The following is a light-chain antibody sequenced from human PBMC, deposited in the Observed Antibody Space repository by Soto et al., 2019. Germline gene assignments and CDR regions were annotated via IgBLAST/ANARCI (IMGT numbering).Light chain of an antibody. J-gene: IGKJ1*01. CDR2: GAS. V-gene: IGKV3-15*01. CDR1: QSISRN. Sequence: EIVMTQSPATLSVSPGERATLSCRASQSISRNLAWYQQKPGQAPRLLIYGASTRATGIPARFSGSWSGTEFTLTVSSLQSEDSAVYYCQQYNNWPPWTFGQGTKVEIK. CDR3: QQYNNWPPWT.